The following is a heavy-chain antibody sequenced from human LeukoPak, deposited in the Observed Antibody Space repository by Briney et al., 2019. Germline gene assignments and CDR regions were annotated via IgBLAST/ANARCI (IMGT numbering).Heavy chain of an antibody. V-gene: IGHV1-8*01. CDR2: MNPNSGNT. J-gene: IGHJ6*02. D-gene: IGHD2-2*01. CDR1: GYTFTRYD. Sequence: ASVKVSCKASGYTFTRYDISWVRQATGQGLEWMGWMNPNSGNTGYEQKFQGRVTMTRNTSISTAYMELSSLRSEDTAVYYCARKQFCSSTSCFFDPPAYYAMDVWGQGTTVTVSS. CDR3: ARKQFCSSTSCFFDPPAYYAMDV.